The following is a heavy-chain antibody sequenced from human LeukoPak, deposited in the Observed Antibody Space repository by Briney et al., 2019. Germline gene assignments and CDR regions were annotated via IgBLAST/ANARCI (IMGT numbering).Heavy chain of an antibody. CDR3: ARDPRRYYDFWSGHHY. CDR1: GFIFSSYS. V-gene: IGHV3-48*04. Sequence: GGSLTLSCAASGFIFSSYSMNWVRQAPGKGLEWVSYISSSSSTIYYADSVKGRFTISRDNAKNSLYLQMNSLRAEDTAVYYCARDPRRYYDFWSGHHYWGQGTLVTVSS. CDR2: ISSSSSTI. J-gene: IGHJ4*02. D-gene: IGHD3-3*01.